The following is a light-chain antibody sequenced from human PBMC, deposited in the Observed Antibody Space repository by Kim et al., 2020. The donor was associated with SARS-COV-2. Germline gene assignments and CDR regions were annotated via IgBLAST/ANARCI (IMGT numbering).Light chain of an antibody. Sequence: DIQMTQSPSSLSASVGDRVTITCRASQGISTWLAWYQQKPGKPPKSLIYAASSLQTGVPSRFSGSGSGTDFTLTISSLQPEDFATYYCQQYHAYPLTFGGGTKVDIK. CDR1: QGISTW. V-gene: IGKV1D-16*01. J-gene: IGKJ4*01. CDR2: AAS. CDR3: QQYHAYPLT.